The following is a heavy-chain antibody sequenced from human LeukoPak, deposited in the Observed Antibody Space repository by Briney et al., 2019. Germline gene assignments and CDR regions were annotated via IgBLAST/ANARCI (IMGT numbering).Heavy chain of an antibody. CDR3: VREAGCGWPLDY. Sequence: PGGSLRLSCATSGFDGGACGMGWVRQAPEKGLEWVSTISGGGETTHYADSVKGRLTISRDNARNTLYLQIDRLRPEDTAIYYCVREAGCGWPLDYWGRGTLVTVSS. V-gene: IGHV3-23*01. CDR1: GFDGGACG. D-gene: IGHD6-19*01. J-gene: IGHJ4*02. CDR2: ISGGGETT.